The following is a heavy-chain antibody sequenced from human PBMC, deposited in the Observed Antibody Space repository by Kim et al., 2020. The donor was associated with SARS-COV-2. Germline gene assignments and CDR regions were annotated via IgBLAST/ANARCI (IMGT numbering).Heavy chain of an antibody. D-gene: IGHD6-13*01. Sequence: GGSLRLSCAASGFTFDNFAMSWVRQSPGRGLEWVSTISGSGDSTFYADSVKGRFTLSRDNSMRTVYLQMNSLRAEDTALYYCAKGDCSSVRCYTKDCWG. CDR3: AKGDCSSVRCYTKDC. J-gene: IGHJ4*01. CDR2: ISGSGDST. CDR1: GFTFDNFA. V-gene: IGHV3-23*01.